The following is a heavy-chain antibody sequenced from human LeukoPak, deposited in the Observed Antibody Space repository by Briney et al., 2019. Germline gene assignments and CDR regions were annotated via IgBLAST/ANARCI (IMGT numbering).Heavy chain of an antibody. J-gene: IGHJ4*02. Sequence: GGSLRLSCAASGFTFSSYWMSWVRQAPGKGLEWVANIKQDGREKYYVDSVKGRFTISRDNAKNTMYLQMNSLSGEDTAIYYCAKDIAASGLPRIFDFWGQGTLVTVSS. CDR1: GFTFSSYW. CDR2: IKQDGREK. V-gene: IGHV3-7*03. D-gene: IGHD6-13*01. CDR3: AKDIAASGLPRIFDF.